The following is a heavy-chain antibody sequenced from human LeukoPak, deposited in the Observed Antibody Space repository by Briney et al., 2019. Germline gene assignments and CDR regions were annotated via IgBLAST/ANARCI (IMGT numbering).Heavy chain of an antibody. CDR3: TRGAANDHGDGQFFQH. J-gene: IGHJ1*01. D-gene: IGHD4-17*01. CDR1: GFSFGDFA. V-gene: IGHV3-49*04. Sequence: GGSLRLSCTTSGFSFGDFAMSWVRQAPGKGLEWVGFIRNRIHGRTAEYAASVKGRCTISRDDSISTVYLQINSLKTEDTAVYYCTRGAANDHGDGQFFQHWGQGTLVTVSS. CDR2: IRNRIHGRTA.